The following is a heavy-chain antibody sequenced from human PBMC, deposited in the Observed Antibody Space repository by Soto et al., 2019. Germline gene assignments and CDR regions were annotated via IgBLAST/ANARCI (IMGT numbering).Heavy chain of an antibody. Sequence: QVQLVQSGAEVKKPGASVKVSCKASGYTFTSYYMHWVRQAPGQGLEWMGIINPSGGSTSYAQKFQGRVTMTRDTSTSTVYMELSSLGSEDTAVYYCAREYCTNGVCYRPLDYWGQGTLVSVSS. CDR3: AREYCTNGVCYRPLDY. CDR1: GYTFTSYY. V-gene: IGHV1-46*01. D-gene: IGHD2-8*01. CDR2: INPSGGST. J-gene: IGHJ4*02.